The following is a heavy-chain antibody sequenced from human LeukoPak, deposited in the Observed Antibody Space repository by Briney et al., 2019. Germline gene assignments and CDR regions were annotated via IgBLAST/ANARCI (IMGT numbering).Heavy chain of an antibody. Sequence: GASVTVSCKASGYTFTIYGISWVRQAPGQGLEWMGWISAYNGNTNYSQKLQGRVTMTPDPSTSTAYMALRSLRSDDTAVYYCARVLWLAGPLDYWGQGTLVTLSS. CDR3: ARVLWLAGPLDY. J-gene: IGHJ4*02. CDR1: GYTFTIYG. V-gene: IGHV1-18*01. D-gene: IGHD6-19*01. CDR2: ISAYNGNT.